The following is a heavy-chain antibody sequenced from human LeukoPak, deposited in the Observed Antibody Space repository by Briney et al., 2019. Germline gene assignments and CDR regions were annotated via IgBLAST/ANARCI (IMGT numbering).Heavy chain of an antibody. CDR3: ARGDEAAAGTVFDP. V-gene: IGHV3-74*01. CDR1: GFTFSNYW. J-gene: IGHJ5*02. Sequence: GGSLRLSCAASGFTFSNYWMHWVRQAPGKGLVWVSRINSDGINTSYADSVKGRFTISRDNAKNTLNLQMNSLRAEDTAVYYCARGDEAAAGTVFDPWGQGTLVTVSS. D-gene: IGHD6-13*01. CDR2: INSDGINT.